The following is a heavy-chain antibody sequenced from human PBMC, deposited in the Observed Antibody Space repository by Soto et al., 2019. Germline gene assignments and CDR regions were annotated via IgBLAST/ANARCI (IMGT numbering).Heavy chain of an antibody. CDR1: GFTFSSYG. CDR2: ISYGGSNK. D-gene: IGHD6-19*01. V-gene: IGHV3-30*18. CDR3: AKVDSSGWYLYYGMDV. Sequence: QVQLVESGGGVVQPGRSLRLSCAASGFTFSSYGMHWVRQAPGKGLEWVAVISYGGSNKYYADSVKGRFTISRDNSTNTLYLQMNSLRAEDTAVYYCAKVDSSGWYLYYGMDVWGQGTTVTVSS. J-gene: IGHJ6*02.